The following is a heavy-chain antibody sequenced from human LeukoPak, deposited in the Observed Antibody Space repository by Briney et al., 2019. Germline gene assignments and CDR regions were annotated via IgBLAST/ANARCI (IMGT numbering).Heavy chain of an antibody. V-gene: IGHV3-23*01. J-gene: IGHJ3*02. Sequence: GGSLRLSCAASGYTFNNYPMSWVRQAPGKGLEWVSVIGGSGGSTHYADSVKGRFTISRDNSRNTLSLQMDSLRAEDTAVYYCAKDPSDYVGAFDIWGQGTMVSVSS. D-gene: IGHD4-23*01. CDR3: AKDPSDYVGAFDI. CDR1: GYTFNNYP. CDR2: IGGSGGST.